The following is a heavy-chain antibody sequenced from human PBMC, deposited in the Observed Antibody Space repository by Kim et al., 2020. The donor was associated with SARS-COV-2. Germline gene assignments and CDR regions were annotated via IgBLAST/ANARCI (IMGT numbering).Heavy chain of an antibody. CDR1: GGSISSSYYY. CDR2: ICYSGST. CDR3: ARHYYYGSGSYLGAGIDV. V-gene: IGHV4-39*01. J-gene: IGHJ6*02. Sequence: SETLSLTCTVSGGSISSSYYYWDWIRQSPGKGLEWIGSICYSGSTYYNPSLKSRVSISVDTSKDQFSLKLSSVTAADTAVYYCARHYYYGSGSYLGAGIDVSRQGTTVTVSS. D-gene: IGHD3-10*01.